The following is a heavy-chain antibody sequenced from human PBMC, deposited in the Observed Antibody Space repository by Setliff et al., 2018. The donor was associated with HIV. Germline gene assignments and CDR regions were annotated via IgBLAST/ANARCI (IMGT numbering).Heavy chain of an antibody. Sequence: SETLSLTCTVSGGSISSSSYYWGWIRQPPGKGLEWIGSIYYSGSTYYNPSLKSRITISIDTSKNQFSLQLSSVTAADTAVYYCARLSTTSRDFDSWGQGTLVTVSS. CDR2: IYYSGST. J-gene: IGHJ4*02. CDR3: ARLSTTSRDFDS. D-gene: IGHD3-10*01. V-gene: IGHV4-39*07. CDR1: GGSISSSSYY.